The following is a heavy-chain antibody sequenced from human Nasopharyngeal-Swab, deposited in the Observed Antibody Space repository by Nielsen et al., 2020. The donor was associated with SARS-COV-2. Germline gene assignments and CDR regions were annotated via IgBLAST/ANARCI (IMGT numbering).Heavy chain of an antibody. J-gene: IGHJ3*02. V-gene: IGHV4-31*02. CDR3: ARATMMVVVIGAFDI. CDR2: IYYSGST. D-gene: IGHD3-22*01. Sequence: RQAPGKGLEWIGYIYYSGSTYYNPSLKSRVTISVDTSKNQFSLKLSSVTAADTAVYYCARATMMVVVIGAFDIWGQGTMVTVSS.